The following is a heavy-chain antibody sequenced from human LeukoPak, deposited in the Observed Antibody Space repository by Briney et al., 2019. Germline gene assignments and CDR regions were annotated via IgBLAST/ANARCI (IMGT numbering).Heavy chain of an antibody. V-gene: IGHV1-69*05. CDR2: IIPIFGTA. Sequence: GSSVKVSCKASEGTFSSYAISWVRQAPGQGLEWMGRIIPIFGTANYAQKFQGRVTITTDESTSTAYMELSSLRSEDTAVYYCARDLRVGATNWFDPWGQGTLVTVSS. D-gene: IGHD1-26*01. CDR1: EGTFSSYA. J-gene: IGHJ5*02. CDR3: ARDLRVGATNWFDP.